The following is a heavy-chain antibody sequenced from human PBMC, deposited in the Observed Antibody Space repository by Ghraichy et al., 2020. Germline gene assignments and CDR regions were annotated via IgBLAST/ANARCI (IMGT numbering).Heavy chain of an antibody. Sequence: GGYLRLSCVASGFTFSNHLVHWVRQAPGKGLVWVSRVYSDGSRIGYADSVRGRFTISRDNAKNTLYLQMNSLRAEDTAIYYCARDGLYGGVWYYAFDIWGQGTIVTVSS. CDR3: ARDGLYGGVWYYAFDI. CDR1: GFTFSNHL. V-gene: IGHV3-74*01. J-gene: IGHJ3*02. D-gene: IGHD6-19*01. CDR2: VYSDGSRI.